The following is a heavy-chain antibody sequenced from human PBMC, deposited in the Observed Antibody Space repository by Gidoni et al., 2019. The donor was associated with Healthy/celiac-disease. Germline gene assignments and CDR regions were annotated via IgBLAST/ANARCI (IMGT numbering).Heavy chain of an antibody. Sequence: EVQLVQSGAEVKKPGESLRISCKGSGYSFTSYWISWVRQMPGKGLEWMGRIDPSDSYTNYSPSFQGHVTISADKSISTAYLQWSSLKASDTAMYYCARYPRGYYDSSGYWYFDLWGRGTLVTVSS. CDR1: GYSFTSYW. V-gene: IGHV5-10-1*03. CDR2: IDPSDSYT. CDR3: ARYPRGYYDSSGYWYFDL. J-gene: IGHJ2*01. D-gene: IGHD3-22*01.